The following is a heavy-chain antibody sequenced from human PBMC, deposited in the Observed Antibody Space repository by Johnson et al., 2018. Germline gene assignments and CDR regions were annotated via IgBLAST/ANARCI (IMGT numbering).Heavy chain of an antibody. V-gene: IGHV3-73*02. CDR3: TRRQESLVISGYNYFDF. CDR2: IRSEANAYAT. CDR1: GFSFRGPA. D-gene: IGHD1-14*01. Sequence: EVQLLESGGGLVQPGGSLKLSCAASGFSFRGPAMLWVCQSSEKVLEWVGRIRSEANAYATGSAASVKGRFTIPREVSNNTAYLHMNSLKTEDTAVYYGTRRQESLVISGYNYFDFWGHGTLVTVSS. J-gene: IGHJ4*01.